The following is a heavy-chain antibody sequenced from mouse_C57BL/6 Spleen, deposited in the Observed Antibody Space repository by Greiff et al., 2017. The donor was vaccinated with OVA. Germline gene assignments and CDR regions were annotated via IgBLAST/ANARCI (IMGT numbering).Heavy chain of an antibody. J-gene: IGHJ1*03. Sequence: EVQLQQSGPELVKPGASVKISCKASGYTFTDYYMNWVKQSHGKSLEWIGDINPNNGGTSYNQKFKGKATLTVDKSSSAAYMELRSLTSEDSAVYDGARGCYSSYWYIDERGTGTTVTVSS. CDR2: INPNNGGT. CDR3: ARGCYSSYWYIDE. V-gene: IGHV1-26*01. CDR1: GYTFTDYY. D-gene: IGHD2-12*01.